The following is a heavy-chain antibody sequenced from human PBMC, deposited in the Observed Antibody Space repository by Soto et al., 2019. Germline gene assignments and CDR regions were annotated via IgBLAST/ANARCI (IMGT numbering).Heavy chain of an antibody. CDR1: GGPFSRYS. CDR3: ARDTVEMATIHDYYYYYGMDV. V-gene: IGHV1-69*13. D-gene: IGHD5-12*01. J-gene: IGHJ6*02. Sequence: SVEVSRQGSGGPFSRYSFRWVRQGPGQGVEWVGGIIPIFGTANYAQKFQGRVTITADESTSTAYMELSSLRSEDTAVYYCARDTVEMATIHDYYYYYGMDVWGQGTTVTVSS. CDR2: IIPIFGTA.